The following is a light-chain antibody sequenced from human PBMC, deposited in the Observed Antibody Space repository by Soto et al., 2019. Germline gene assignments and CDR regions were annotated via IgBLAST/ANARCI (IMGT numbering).Light chain of an antibody. J-gene: IGKJ1*01. CDR2: AAA. V-gene: IGKV1-39*01. CDR3: LQSYSTPWT. Sequence: DIQLTQSPSSLSASVGDSVTITCRASQSISTYLNWFQQKPGKAPNLLIYAAATLQSGVPFRFSGGGSGPDFTLTISSLQPDDFATYYCLQSYSTPWTFGLGTKVEIK. CDR1: QSISTY.